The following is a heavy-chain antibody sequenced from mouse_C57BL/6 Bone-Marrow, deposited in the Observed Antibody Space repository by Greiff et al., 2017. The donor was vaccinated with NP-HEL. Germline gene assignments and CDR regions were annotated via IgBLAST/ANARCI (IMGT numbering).Heavy chain of an antibody. Sequence: VQLQQSGAELVKPGASVKISCKASGYAFSSYWMNWVKQRPGKGLEWIGQIYPGDGDTNYNGKFKGKATLTVDKSSSTAYMQLSSLTSEDSAVYFCARNYGSSLYYAMDYWGQGTSVTVSS. CDR3: ARNYGSSLYYAMDY. CDR1: GYAFSSYW. J-gene: IGHJ4*01. V-gene: IGHV1-80*01. CDR2: IYPGDGDT. D-gene: IGHD1-1*01.